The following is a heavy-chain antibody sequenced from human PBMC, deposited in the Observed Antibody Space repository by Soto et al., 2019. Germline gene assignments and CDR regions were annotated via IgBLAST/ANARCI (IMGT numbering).Heavy chain of an antibody. Sequence: PGGSLKLSCVACGFIFSDYAMHWARQAPGKGLEWVALISPAGTNQYYADSAKGRFTISRDNSKNTLYLQMNSLRPEDTGLYYCARENSRISPRLFQHWGHGTLVTVSS. CDR3: ARENSRISPRLFQH. CDR1: GFIFSDYA. J-gene: IGHJ1*01. V-gene: IGHV3-30-3*01. D-gene: IGHD6-6*01. CDR2: ISPAGTNQ.